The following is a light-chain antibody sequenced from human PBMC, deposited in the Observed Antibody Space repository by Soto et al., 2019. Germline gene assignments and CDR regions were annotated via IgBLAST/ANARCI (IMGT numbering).Light chain of an antibody. CDR2: DAS. CDR3: QQLKA. V-gene: IGKV1-13*02. CDR1: QGISSA. Sequence: AIQLTQSPSSLSASVGDRVTITCRASQGISSALAWYQQKPGKAPKLLIYDASSLESGVPSRFSGSGSGTDFTLTISSLQPEDFATYYCQQLKAFGQGTKVEIK. J-gene: IGKJ1*01.